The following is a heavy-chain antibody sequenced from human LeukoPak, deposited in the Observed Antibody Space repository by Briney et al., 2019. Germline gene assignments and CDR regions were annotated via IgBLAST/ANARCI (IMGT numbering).Heavy chain of an antibody. CDR2: INHSGST. J-gene: IGHJ1*01. Sequence: SETLSLTCAVYGGSFSGYYWSWIRQPPGKGLEWIGEINHSGSTNYNPSLKSRVTISVDTSKNQFSLKLSSVTAADTAAYYCARNRARSGSYYEYFQHWGQGTLVTVSS. CDR1: GGSFSGYY. CDR3: ARNRARSGSYYEYFQH. D-gene: IGHD3-10*01. V-gene: IGHV4-34*01.